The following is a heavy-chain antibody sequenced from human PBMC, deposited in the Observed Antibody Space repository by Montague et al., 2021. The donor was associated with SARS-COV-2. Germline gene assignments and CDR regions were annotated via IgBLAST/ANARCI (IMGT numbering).Heavy chain of an antibody. V-gene: IGHV4-61*02. CDR2: IYTSGTT. D-gene: IGHD5-12*01. CDR1: GGSISSDSYY. J-gene: IGHJ4*02. Sequence: TLSPTPTVSGGSISSDSYYWSWIRQPAGRGLEWIGRIYTSGTTDYXFSLKSRVTISVDTSKNQFSLKLTSVTAADTAVYYCARAHSGSWAHLDNWGQGSLVTVSS. CDR3: ARAHSGSWAHLDN.